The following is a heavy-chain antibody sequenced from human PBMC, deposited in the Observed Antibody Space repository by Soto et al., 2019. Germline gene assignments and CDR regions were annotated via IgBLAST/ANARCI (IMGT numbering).Heavy chain of an antibody. CDR2: FYYSGSN. CDR3: ARISVASRYMDV. J-gene: IGHJ6*03. V-gene: IGHV4-39*01. CDR1: GGSISSSSYY. Sequence: QLQLEESGPGLVKPSETLSLTCTVSGGSISSSSYYWGWIRQSPGKGLEWIGSFYYSGSNYYSPSLKSRVTISGDTSKKQISLRLSSVTATDTAVYYCARISVASRYMDVWGKGATVTVSS. D-gene: IGHD5-12*01.